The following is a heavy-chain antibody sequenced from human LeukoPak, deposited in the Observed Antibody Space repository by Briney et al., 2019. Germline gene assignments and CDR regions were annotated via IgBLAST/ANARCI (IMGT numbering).Heavy chain of an antibody. V-gene: IGHV3-7*01. CDR2: IKQDGSEK. Sequence: QTGGSLRLSCAASGLTFSSYWMSWVRQAPGKGLEWVANIKQDGSEKYYVDSVKGRFTISRDNAKNSLYLQMNSLRAEDTAVYYCARMYSSSFFDYWGQGTLVTVSS. CDR1: GLTFSSYW. J-gene: IGHJ4*02. CDR3: ARMYSSSFFDY. D-gene: IGHD6-6*01.